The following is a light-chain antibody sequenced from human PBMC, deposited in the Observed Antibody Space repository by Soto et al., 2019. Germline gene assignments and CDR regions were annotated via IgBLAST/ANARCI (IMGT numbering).Light chain of an antibody. CDR3: SSFRSSSTSYV. CDR1: SSDIGESNY. V-gene: IGLV2-14*03. J-gene: IGLJ1*01. CDR2: DVS. Sequence: QSALTQPASVSGSPGQSITISCTGTSSDIGESNYVSWYQQHPGKAPKLVIYDVSNRPSGVSNRFSGSKSANTASLTIFGLQAEDEADYYCSSFRSSSTSYVFGSGTKVTVL.